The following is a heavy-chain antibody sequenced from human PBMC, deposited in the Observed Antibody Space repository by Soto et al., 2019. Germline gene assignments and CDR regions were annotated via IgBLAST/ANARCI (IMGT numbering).Heavy chain of an antibody. CDR3: ARTGYGDHFDY. J-gene: IGHJ4*02. Sequence: SETLSLTCTVSGGSMSHYHWCCIRQSPGKGLEFIGYTHDSGIINYNPSLMSRVAISLDTSKNQLSLKLTSVTAADTALYYCARTGYGDHFDYWGRGTLVTVSS. D-gene: IGHD5-18*01. V-gene: IGHV4-59*01. CDR2: THDSGII. CDR1: GGSMSHYH.